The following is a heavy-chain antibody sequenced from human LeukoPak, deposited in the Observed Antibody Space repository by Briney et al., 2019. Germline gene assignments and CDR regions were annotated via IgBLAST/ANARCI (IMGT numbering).Heavy chain of an antibody. V-gene: IGHV3-43*01. D-gene: IGHD3-10*01. CDR1: GFAFGHYT. J-gene: IGHJ4*02. Sequence: PGGSLRLSCAASGFAFGHYTMHWVRQAPGKGLEWVSLISWDGGNTYYADSVKGRFTISRDNNKNSLYLQMNSLRAEDTALYYCARDNYYGSGSLDGWGQGTLVTVSS. CDR2: ISWDGGNT. CDR3: ARDNYYGSGSLDG.